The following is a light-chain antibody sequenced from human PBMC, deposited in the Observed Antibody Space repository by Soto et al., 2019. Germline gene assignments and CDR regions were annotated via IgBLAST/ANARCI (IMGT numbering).Light chain of an antibody. CDR2: EVS. CDR1: SSDVGRYDY. V-gene: IGLV2-14*01. J-gene: IGLJ1*01. Sequence: QSALTQPASVSGSPGQSITISCTGTSSDVGRYDYVSWYQQHPGKAPKGIIYEVSNRPSGISNRFSGSKSDNTASLTISGLQAEDEADYYCSSYTSTSTYVFGSGTKLTVL. CDR3: SSYTSTSTYV.